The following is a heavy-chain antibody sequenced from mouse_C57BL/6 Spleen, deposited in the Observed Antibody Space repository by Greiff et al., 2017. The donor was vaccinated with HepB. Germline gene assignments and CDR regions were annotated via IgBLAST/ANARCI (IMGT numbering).Heavy chain of an antibody. Sequence: VQLQQSGAELVRPGASVTLSCKASGYTFTDYEMHWVKQTPVHGLEWIGAIDPETGGTAYNQKFKGKAILTADKSSSTAYMELRSLTSEDSAVYYCTRGTVEVPYAMDYWGQGTSVTVSS. CDR3: TRGTVEVPYAMDY. J-gene: IGHJ4*01. V-gene: IGHV1-15*01. CDR2: IDPETGGT. D-gene: IGHD1-1*01. CDR1: GYTFTDYE.